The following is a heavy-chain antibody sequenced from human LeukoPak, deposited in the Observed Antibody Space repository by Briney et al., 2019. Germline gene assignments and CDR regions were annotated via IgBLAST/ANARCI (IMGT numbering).Heavy chain of an antibody. J-gene: IGHJ4*02. D-gene: IGHD4-17*01. V-gene: IGHV3-23*01. CDR3: AKGPGSRYGD. Sequence: GGSLGLSCAASGFTFSSYEMNWVRQAPGKGLDWVSGVSGSGDRTHYADSVKGRFTISRDNSKNTLYLQMNSLRGEDTAVYYCAKGPGSRYGDWGQGTLLTVSS. CDR1: GFTFSSYE. CDR2: VSGSGDRT.